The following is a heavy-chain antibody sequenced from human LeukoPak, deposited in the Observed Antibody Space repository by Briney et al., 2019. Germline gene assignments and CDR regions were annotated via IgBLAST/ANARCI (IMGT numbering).Heavy chain of an antibody. CDR1: GFTFSDNY. J-gene: IGHJ4*02. D-gene: IGHD6-19*01. CDR3: ARGYSNGWNFDY. CDR2: IYTGGGT. V-gene: IGHV3-66*01. Sequence: GGPLRLSCAASGFTFSDNYMSWVRQAPGKGLEWVSLIYTGGGTNYADSVKARFTISRDNSKNTLYLQLNSLRAEDTAVYYCARGYSNGWNFDYWGQGTLVTVSS.